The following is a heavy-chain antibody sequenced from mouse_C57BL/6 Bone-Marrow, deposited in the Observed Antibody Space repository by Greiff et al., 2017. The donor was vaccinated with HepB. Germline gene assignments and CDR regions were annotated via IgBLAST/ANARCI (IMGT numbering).Heavy chain of an antibody. CDR3: TATTVGARYFDV. CDR1: GFTFSNYW. D-gene: IGHD1-1*01. J-gene: IGHJ1*03. Sequence: DVMLVESGGGLVQPGGSMKLSCVASGFTFSNYWMNWVRQSPEKGLEWVAQIRLKSDNYATHYAESVKGRFTISRDDSKSSVYLQMNNLRAEDTGIYYCTATTVGARYFDVWGTGTTVTVSS. CDR2: IRLKSDNYAT. V-gene: IGHV6-3*01.